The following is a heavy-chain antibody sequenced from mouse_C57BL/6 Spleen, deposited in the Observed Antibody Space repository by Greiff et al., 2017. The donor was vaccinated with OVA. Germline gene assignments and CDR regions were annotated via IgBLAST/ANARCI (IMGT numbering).Heavy chain of an antibody. J-gene: IGHJ4*01. D-gene: IGHD2-4*01. CDR1: GFSLTSYG. Sequence: VKLVESGPGLVQPSQSLSITCTVSGFSLTSYGVHWVRPSPGKGLEWLGVIWSGGSTDYNAAFISRLSISKDNSKSQVFFKMNSLQADDTAIYYCATEIYYDYSYAMDYWGQGTSVTVSS. CDR2: IWSGGST. CDR3: ATEIYYDYSYAMDY. V-gene: IGHV2-2*01.